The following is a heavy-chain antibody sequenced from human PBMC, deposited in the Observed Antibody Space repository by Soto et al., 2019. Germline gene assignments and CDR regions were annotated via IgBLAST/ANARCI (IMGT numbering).Heavy chain of an antibody. CDR2: IYPGDSDT. D-gene: IGHD3-10*01. V-gene: IGHV5-51*01. CDR3: ATDYYGSGSYYNGPQQFDY. J-gene: IGHJ4*02. Sequence: GESLKISCKGSGYSFTSYWIGWVRQMPGKGLEWMGIIYPGDSDTRYSPSFQGQVTISADKSISTAYLQWSSLKASDTAMYYCATDYYGSGSYYNGPQQFDYWGQGTLVTAPQ. CDR1: GYSFTSYW.